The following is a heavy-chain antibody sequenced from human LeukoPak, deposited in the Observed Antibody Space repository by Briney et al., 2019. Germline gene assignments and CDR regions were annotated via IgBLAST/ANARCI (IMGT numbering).Heavy chain of an antibody. J-gene: IGHJ4*02. Sequence: ASVKVSCKASGYTFTSYGISLVRQAPGQGLEWMGWISAYNGNTNYAQKLQGRVTMTTDTSMSTAYMELRRLRSDDTAVYYCARDWGGIVVVPAAILVARPFDYWGQGTLVTVSS. CDR3: ARDWGGIVVVPAAILVARPFDY. CDR1: GYTFTSYG. CDR2: ISAYNGNT. V-gene: IGHV1-18*01. D-gene: IGHD2-2*01.